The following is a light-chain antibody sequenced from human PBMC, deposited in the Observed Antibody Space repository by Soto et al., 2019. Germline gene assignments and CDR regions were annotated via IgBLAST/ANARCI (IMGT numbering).Light chain of an antibody. Sequence: QSVLTQPASVSGSPGQSITISCTGTSSDVGGYDYVSWYQQHPDKAPELMIYDVNNRPSGVSNRFSGSKSGNTASLTISGLQAEDEADYHCSSYTSSRYVFGTGTKVTVL. CDR2: DVN. CDR3: SSYTSSRYV. J-gene: IGLJ1*01. CDR1: SSDVGGYDY. V-gene: IGLV2-14*01.